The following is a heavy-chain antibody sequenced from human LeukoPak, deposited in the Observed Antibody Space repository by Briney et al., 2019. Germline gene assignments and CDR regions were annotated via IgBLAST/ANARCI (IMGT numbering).Heavy chain of an antibody. V-gene: IGHV3-30*18. D-gene: IGHD3-16*01. CDR2: ISYDGSNK. Sequence: GRSLRLSCAASGFTFSSYGTHWVRQAPGKGLEWVAVISYDGSNKYYADSVKGRFTISRDNSKNTLYLQMNSLRAEDTAVYYCAEDLGDYGYFDYWGQGTLVTVSS. CDR3: AEDLGDYGYFDY. CDR1: GFTFSSYG. J-gene: IGHJ4*02.